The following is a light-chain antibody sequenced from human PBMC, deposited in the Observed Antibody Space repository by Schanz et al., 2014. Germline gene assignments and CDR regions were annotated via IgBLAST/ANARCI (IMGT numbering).Light chain of an antibody. CDR1: SSDVGAYNL. J-gene: IGLJ1*01. CDR3: GAYTSSYTYV. Sequence: QSVLTQPASVSGSPGQSITISCTGTSSDVGAYNLVSWFQQHPGKVPKLVIYDVSNRPSGISNRFSGSKSVNTAFLTISGLLAEDEADYYCGAYTSSYTYVFGTGTKVTVL. V-gene: IGLV2-14*03. CDR2: DVS.